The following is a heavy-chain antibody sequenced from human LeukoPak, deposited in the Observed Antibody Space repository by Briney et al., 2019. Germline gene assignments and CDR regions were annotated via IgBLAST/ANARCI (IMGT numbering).Heavy chain of an antibody. Sequence: SETLSLTCTVSGGSIGSSSYYWGWIRQPPGKGLEWIGSMYYSGSTYYSPSLKSRVTISGDTSKSQFSLKLGTVTAADPAVYYCYRYYHDSSGYYYFDYWGRGTLVTVSS. CDR3: YRYYHDSSGYYYFDY. CDR2: MYYSGST. D-gene: IGHD3-22*01. CDR1: GGSIGSSSYY. J-gene: IGHJ4*02. V-gene: IGHV4-39*01.